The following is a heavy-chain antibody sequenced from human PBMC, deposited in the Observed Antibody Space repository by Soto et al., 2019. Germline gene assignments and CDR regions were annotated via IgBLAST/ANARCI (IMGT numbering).Heavy chain of an antibody. V-gene: IGHV4-34*01. J-gene: IGHJ5*02. CDR3: ARVTTP. CDR1: GGSFSGYY. Sequence: SETLSLTCAVYGGSFSGYYWSWIRQSPGKGLEWIGEINHTGSTNYRPSLKSRVTISVDRSKNQFSLKLSSVTAADTAVYYCARVTTPWGQGTLVTVSS. D-gene: IGHD1-1*01. CDR2: INHTGST.